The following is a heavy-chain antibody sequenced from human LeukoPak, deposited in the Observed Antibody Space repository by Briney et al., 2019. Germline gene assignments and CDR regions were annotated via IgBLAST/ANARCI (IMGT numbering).Heavy chain of an antibody. CDR3: ARGGIGDYDAYYFDY. CDR2: IYYSGST. V-gene: IGHV4-61*01. CDR1: GGSFSSGSYY. D-gene: IGHD4-17*01. J-gene: IGHJ4*02. Sequence: SETLSLTCTVSGGSFSSGSYYWSWIRQPPGKGLEWIGYIYYSGSTNYNPSLKSRVTISVDTSKDQFSLKLSSVTAADTAVYYCARGGIGDYDAYYFDYWGQGTLVTVSS.